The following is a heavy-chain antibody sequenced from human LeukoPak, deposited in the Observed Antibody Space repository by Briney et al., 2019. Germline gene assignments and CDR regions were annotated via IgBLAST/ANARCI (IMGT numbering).Heavy chain of an antibody. CDR3: VRGRRSYGFDH. V-gene: IGHV3-11*04. D-gene: IGHD3-16*01. CDR2: ISSSGSTI. CDR1: GFTFSDYY. J-gene: IGHJ4*02. Sequence: GGSLRLSCAASGFTFSDYYMSWIRQAPGKGLEWVSYISSSGSTIYCADSVKGRFTISRDNAKNSLYLQMTSLRDEDTAVYYCVRGRRSYGFDHWGQGTLVTVSS.